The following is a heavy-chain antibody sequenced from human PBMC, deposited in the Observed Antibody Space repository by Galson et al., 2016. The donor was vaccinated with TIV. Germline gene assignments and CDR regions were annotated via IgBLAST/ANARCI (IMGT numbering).Heavy chain of an antibody. CDR2: IIPIFGTA. CDR3: ARRPAAITIFGVDYYYGMDV. CDR1: GGTFSSYA. V-gene: IGHV1-69*13. J-gene: IGHJ6*02. D-gene: IGHD3-3*01. Sequence: SVKVSCKASGGTFSSYAISWVRQAPGQGLEWMGGIIPIFGTANYARKFQGRVTITADESTGTAYMELSSLRSEDTAVYYGARRPAAITIFGVDYYYGMDVWGQGTTVTVSS.